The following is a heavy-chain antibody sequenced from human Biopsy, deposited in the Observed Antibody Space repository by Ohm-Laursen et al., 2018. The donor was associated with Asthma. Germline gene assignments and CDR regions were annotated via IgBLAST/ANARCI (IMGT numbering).Heavy chain of an antibody. Sequence: ASVKVSCKASGYPFTSYYMHWVRQAPGHGLEWMGMINPFGGSSNFAQKFQGRLTMTRDTSTRTVYMELSSLRSEDTAVYYCAREATSGEVPFGYFYALDVWGEGTTVTVSS. D-gene: IGHD2-2*01. J-gene: IGHJ6*04. V-gene: IGHV1-46*01. CDR1: GYPFTSYY. CDR2: INPFGGSS. CDR3: AREATSGEVPFGYFYALDV.